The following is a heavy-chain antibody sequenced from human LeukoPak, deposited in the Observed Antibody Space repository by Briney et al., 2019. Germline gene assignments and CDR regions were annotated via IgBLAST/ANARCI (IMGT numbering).Heavy chain of an antibody. CDR1: GGTFSSYA. CDR2: IIPIFGTA. V-gene: IGHV1-69*01. D-gene: IGHD2-2*02. Sequence: SVKVSCKASGGTFSSYAISWVRQAPGQGLEWMGGIIPIFGTANYAQKFQGRVTITADESTSTAYMELSSLRSEDTAVYYCARAQYCSSTSCYTDSYNWFDPWGQGTLVTVSS. J-gene: IGHJ5*02. CDR3: ARAQYCSSTSCYTDSYNWFDP.